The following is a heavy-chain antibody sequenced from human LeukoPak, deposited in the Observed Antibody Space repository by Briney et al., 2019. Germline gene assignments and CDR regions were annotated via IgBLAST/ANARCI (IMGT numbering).Heavy chain of an antibody. CDR2: ISWNSGNI. CDR3: AKDAYSSNWYYFDY. Sequence: GGSLRLSCAASGFTFYDYAMHWVRHAPGKGLEWVSGISWNSGNIVYADSVKGRFTISRDNAQNSLYLQMNSLRAEDTALYYCAKDAYSSNWYYFDYWGQGTLVTVSS. J-gene: IGHJ4*02. D-gene: IGHD6-13*01. V-gene: IGHV3-9*01. CDR1: GFTFYDYA.